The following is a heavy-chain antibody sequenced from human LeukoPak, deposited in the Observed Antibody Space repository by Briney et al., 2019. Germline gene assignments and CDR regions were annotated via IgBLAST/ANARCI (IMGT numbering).Heavy chain of an antibody. CDR1: GGSFSGYY. Sequence: PSETLSLTCAVYGGSFSGYYWSWIRQPPGKGREWIGEINHSGSTNYNPSLKRRVTISVGTSKNQFSLKLISVTAADTAVYYCARGGRPDFVWGSYRYSYYFDYWGQGTLVTVSS. D-gene: IGHD3-16*02. V-gene: IGHV4-34*01. CDR2: INHSGST. J-gene: IGHJ4*02. CDR3: ARGGRPDFVWGSYRYSYYFDY.